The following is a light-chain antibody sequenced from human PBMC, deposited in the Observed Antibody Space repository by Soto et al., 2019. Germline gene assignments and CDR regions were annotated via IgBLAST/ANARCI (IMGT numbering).Light chain of an antibody. V-gene: IGKV1-5*03. CDR3: QQYETYSGT. J-gene: IGKJ3*01. CDR2: RAS. CDR1: QTINTW. Sequence: DIQMTQSPSTLSASVGDRVTITCRASQTINTWLAWYQQKPGKAPKLLIYRASNLVSGVPSRFIGSGSETEFTLTISSLQPDDFSMLFCQQYETYSGTFGTGTKVDI.